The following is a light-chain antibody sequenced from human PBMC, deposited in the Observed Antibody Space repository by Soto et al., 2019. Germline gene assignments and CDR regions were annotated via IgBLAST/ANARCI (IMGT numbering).Light chain of an antibody. V-gene: IGLV1-40*01. J-gene: IGLJ2*01. CDR3: QSYDSSLSGYVV. Sequence: QSVLTQPPSVSGAPGQRVTISCTGSSSNIGAGYDVHWYQQLPGTAPKLLIYGNSNRPSGVPDRFSGSKSGTPASLAITGLKAEDEADYYCQSYDSSLSGYVVFGGGTKLTVL. CDR2: GNS. CDR1: SSNIGAGYD.